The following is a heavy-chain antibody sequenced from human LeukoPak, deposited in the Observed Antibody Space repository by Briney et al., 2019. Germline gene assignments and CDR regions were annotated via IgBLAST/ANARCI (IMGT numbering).Heavy chain of an antibody. V-gene: IGHV4-59*08. J-gene: IGHJ4*02. CDR2: IYYSGST. CDR1: GGSISSYY. CDR3: ARQRSGTFDY. Sequence: SETLSLTCTVSGGSISSYYWSWIRQPPGKGLEWIGYIYYSGSTNYNPSLKSRVTMSVDTSKNHFSLRLISVTAADTAVYYCARQRSGTFDYWGQGTLVTVSS. D-gene: IGHD1-26*01.